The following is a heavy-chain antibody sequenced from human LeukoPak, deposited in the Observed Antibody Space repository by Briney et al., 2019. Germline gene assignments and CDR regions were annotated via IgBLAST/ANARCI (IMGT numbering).Heavy chain of an antibody. J-gene: IGHJ4*02. Sequence: GGSLRLSCAASGFTCSSYSMNWVRQAPGKGLEWGSSTSSSSSYIYYADPVKGRFTIPRDNAKHCLYLQMNSLRAEATAVYYCARDYGENDYWGQGTLVTVSS. CDR1: GFTCSSYS. CDR2: TSSSSSYI. CDR3: ARDYGENDY. V-gene: IGHV3-21*01. D-gene: IGHD4-17*01.